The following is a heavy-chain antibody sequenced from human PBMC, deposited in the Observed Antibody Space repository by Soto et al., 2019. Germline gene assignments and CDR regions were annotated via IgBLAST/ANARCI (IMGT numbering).Heavy chain of an antibody. CDR2: IWYDGSNK. CDR1: GFNFSSYG. Sequence: QVQLVESGGGVVQPGRSLRLSCAASGFNFSSYGMHWVRQTPGKGLEWAAVIWYDGSNKYYADSVKGRFTISRDNSKNTLYLQMNSLRAEDTAVYYRARNGEMASAFQHWGQGTLVTVSS. V-gene: IGHV3-33*01. D-gene: IGHD5-12*01. J-gene: IGHJ1*01. CDR3: ARNGEMASAFQH.